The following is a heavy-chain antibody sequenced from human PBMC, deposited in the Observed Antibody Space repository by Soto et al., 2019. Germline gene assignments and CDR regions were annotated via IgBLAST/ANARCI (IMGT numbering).Heavy chain of an antibody. D-gene: IGHD3-22*01. Sequence: PGGSLRLSCAASGFTFSNYWMGWVRQAPGKGLEWVANIKKDGSDKYYVDSVKGRFTISRDNAKNSLFLQMNSLRAEDTAVYHCASGDYYDTSGYYPYFDCWGQGT. J-gene: IGHJ4*02. CDR3: ASGDYYDTSGYYPYFDC. V-gene: IGHV3-7*01. CDR1: GFTFSNYW. CDR2: IKKDGSDK.